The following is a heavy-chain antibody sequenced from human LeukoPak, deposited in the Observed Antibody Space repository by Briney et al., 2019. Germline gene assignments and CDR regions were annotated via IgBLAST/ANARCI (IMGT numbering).Heavy chain of an antibody. CDR2: INPNSGGT. J-gene: IGHJ4*02. V-gene: IGHV1-2*02. Sequence: ASVKVSCKASGYTFTGYYMHWVRHAPGQGLEWMGWINPNSGGTNYAQTFQGRVTMTRDTSISTAYMELSRLRSDDTAVYYCARGDFWSGYLSDYWGQGALVTVSP. CDR1: GYTFTGYY. D-gene: IGHD3-3*01. CDR3: ARGDFWSGYLSDY.